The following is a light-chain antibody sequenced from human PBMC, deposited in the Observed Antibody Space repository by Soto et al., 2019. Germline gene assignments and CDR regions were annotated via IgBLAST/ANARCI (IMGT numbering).Light chain of an antibody. CDR2: DVS. CDR1: SNDVGGYNY. V-gene: IGLV2-14*01. J-gene: IGLJ2*01. CDR3: SSYTSSSTLV. Sequence: QSALTQPASVSGSPGQSITISCTGTSNDVGGYNYVSWYQQHPGKAPKLMIYDVSNRPSGVSNRFSGSKSGNTASLTISGLQADDEAHYYCSSYTSSSTLVFGGGTKITVL.